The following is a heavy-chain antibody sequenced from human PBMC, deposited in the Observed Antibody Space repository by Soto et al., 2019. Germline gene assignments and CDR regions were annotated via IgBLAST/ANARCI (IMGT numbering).Heavy chain of an antibody. CDR1: GYTLTELS. D-gene: IGHD3-22*01. J-gene: IGHJ4*02. V-gene: IGHV1-24*01. CDR2: FDPEDGET. CDR3: ATVYSSGYYHSLFDY. Sequence: ASVKVSCKVSGYTLTELSMHWVRQAPGKGLEWMGGFDPEDGETIYAQKFQGRVTMTEDTSTDTAYMELSSLRSEDTAVYYCATVYSSGYYHSLFDYWGQGTLVTVSS.